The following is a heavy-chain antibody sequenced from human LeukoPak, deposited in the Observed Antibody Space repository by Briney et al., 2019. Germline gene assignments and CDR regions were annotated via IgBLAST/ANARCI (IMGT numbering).Heavy chain of an antibody. V-gene: IGHV3-66*02. Sequence: GGSLRLSCAASGFTVSSNYMSWVRQAPGKGLEWVSVIYSGGSTYYADSVKGRFTISRDNSKNTLYLQMNSLRAEDTAVYYCAKDRLLNYYFDYWGQGTLVTVSS. CDR3: AKDRLLNYYFDY. J-gene: IGHJ4*02. CDR2: IYSGGST. CDR1: GFTVSSNY.